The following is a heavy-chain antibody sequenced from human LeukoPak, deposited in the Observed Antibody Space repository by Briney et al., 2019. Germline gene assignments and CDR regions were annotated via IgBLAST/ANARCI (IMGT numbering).Heavy chain of an antibody. CDR2: IIPILGIA. D-gene: IGHD6-6*01. Sequence: GASVKVSCKDSGGTFSSYAISWVRQAPGQGLEWMGRIIPILGIANYAQKFQGRVTITADKSTSTAYMELSSLRSEDTAVYYCANLIAARTGYYYYMDVWGKGTTVTVSS. V-gene: IGHV1-69*04. CDR3: ANLIAARTGYYYYMDV. J-gene: IGHJ6*03. CDR1: GGTFSSYA.